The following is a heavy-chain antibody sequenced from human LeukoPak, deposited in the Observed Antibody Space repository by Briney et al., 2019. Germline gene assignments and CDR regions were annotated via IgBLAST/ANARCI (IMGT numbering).Heavy chain of an antibody. V-gene: IGHV1-8*01. CDR3: ARVKPVPTVSFDP. D-gene: IGHD4-17*01. CDR1: GYTLSDYD. Sequence: ASVKVSCKASGYTLSDYDINWVRQAPGQGLEYMGWINPNSLIPGYARKFRGRVTLTMDTSIRTAYMELSGLTYDATAIYYCARVKPVPTVSFDPWGQGTLVTVSS. J-gene: IGHJ5*02. CDR2: INPNSLIP.